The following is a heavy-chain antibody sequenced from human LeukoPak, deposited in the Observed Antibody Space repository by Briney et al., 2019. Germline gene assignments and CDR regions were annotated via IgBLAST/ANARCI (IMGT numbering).Heavy chain of an antibody. CDR1: GFTFSSYS. Sequence: GGSLRLSCAASGFTFSSYSMNWVRQAPGKGLEWVSSISSGSSYIYYADSVKGRFTISRDNAKNSLYLQMNSLRAEDTAVYYCARVRARYQLLMRSYYYYGMDVWGKGTTVTVSS. J-gene: IGHJ6*04. CDR2: ISSGSSYI. CDR3: ARVRARYQLLMRSYYYYGMDV. D-gene: IGHD2-2*01. V-gene: IGHV3-21*01.